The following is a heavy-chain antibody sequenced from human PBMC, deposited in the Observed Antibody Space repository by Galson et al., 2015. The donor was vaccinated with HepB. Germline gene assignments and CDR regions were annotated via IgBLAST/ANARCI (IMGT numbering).Heavy chain of an antibody. CDR2: ISSSSSTI. D-gene: IGHD3-10*01. V-gene: IGHV3-48*01. CDR1: GFTFSSYS. J-gene: IGHJ4*02. CDR3: ARGAGGLALKHRPGLVFDY. Sequence: SLRLSCAASGFTFSSYSMNWVRQAPGKGLEWVSYISSSSSTIYYADSVKGRFTISRDNAKNSLYLQMNSLRAEDTAVYYCARGAGGLALKHRPGLVFDYWGQRSLVTVS.